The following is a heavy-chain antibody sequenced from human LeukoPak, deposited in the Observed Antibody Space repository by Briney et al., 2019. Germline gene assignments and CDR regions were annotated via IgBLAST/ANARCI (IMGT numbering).Heavy chain of an antibody. CDR1: GFTFSTYL. Sequence: GGSLRLSCAASGFTFSTYLMHWVRQAPGKGLVWVSRINTDGSITTYADSVKGRFTISRDNAKNTLYLQMNSLRDEDTAVYYCASLGTLVPWGQGTLVAVSS. V-gene: IGHV3-74*01. CDR3: ASLGTLVP. D-gene: IGHD3-9*01. CDR2: INTDGSIT. J-gene: IGHJ5*02.